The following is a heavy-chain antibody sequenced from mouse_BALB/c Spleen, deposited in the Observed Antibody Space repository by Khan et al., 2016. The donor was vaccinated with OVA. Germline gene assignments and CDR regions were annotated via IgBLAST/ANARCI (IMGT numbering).Heavy chain of an antibody. CDR3: AGHLAGSFAY. Sequence: EVQLVESGGDLVKPGGSLKLSCAASGFTFSSYSMSWVRQTPDKRLELVASISSGGDYTYYPASVKGRFTISRDNAKNTLYLQIGDLKAEDTAIYYCAGHLAGSFAYWGQGTLVTVSA. CDR1: GFTFSSYS. D-gene: IGHD1-1*01. J-gene: IGHJ3*01. CDR2: ISSGGDYT. V-gene: IGHV5-6*01.